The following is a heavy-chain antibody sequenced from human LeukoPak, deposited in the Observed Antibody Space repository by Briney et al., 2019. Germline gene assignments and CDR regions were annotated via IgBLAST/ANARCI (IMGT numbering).Heavy chain of an antibody. D-gene: IGHD3-10*02. CDR3: AELGITMIGGV. CDR1: GFSFSSYA. V-gene: IGHV3-30*04. CDR2: ISNDGSDK. J-gene: IGHJ6*04. Sequence: GGSLRLSCAASGFSFSSYAMRWVRQAPGKGLEWVAVISNDGSDKYYADSVKGRFTISRDNAKNSLYLQMNSLRAEDTAVYYCAELGITMIGGVWGKGTTVTISS.